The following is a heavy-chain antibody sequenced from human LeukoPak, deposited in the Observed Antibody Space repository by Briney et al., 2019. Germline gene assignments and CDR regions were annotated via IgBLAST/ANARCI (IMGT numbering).Heavy chain of an antibody. J-gene: IGHJ4*02. CDR1: GFTVSSNS. CDR3: AKGLWFGELGKRFDY. D-gene: IGHD3-10*01. Sequence: PGGSLRLSCTVSGFTVSSNSMSWVRQAPGKGLEWVSFIYSGGNTHYSDSVKGRFTISRDNAKNSLYLQMNSLRAEDTALYYCAKGLWFGELGKRFDYWGQGTLVTVSS. V-gene: IGHV3-53*05. CDR2: IYSGGNT.